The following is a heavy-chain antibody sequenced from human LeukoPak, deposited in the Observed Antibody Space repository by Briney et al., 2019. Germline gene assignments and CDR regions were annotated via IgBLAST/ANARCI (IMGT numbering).Heavy chain of an antibody. J-gene: IGHJ4*02. CDR2: ITWDGGGT. CDR1: GFTFDDYA. Sequence: GGSLRLSCAASGFTFDDYAMHWVRQVPGKGLEWVSLITWDGGGTYYADSVKGRFTTSRDNRKSSLHLEMNSLRLEDTAFYYCAKEDFDYWGQGTLVTVSS. CDR3: AKEDFDY. V-gene: IGHV3-43D*03.